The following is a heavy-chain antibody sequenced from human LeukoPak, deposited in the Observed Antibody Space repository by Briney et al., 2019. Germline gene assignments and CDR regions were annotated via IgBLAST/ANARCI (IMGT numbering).Heavy chain of an antibody. CDR2: ISGSGGST. CDR1: GFTFSSYA. J-gene: IGHJ4*02. D-gene: IGHD5-12*01. V-gene: IGHV3-23*01. CDR3: AKENGYGRGYYFDY. Sequence: GGSLRLSCAASGFTFSSYAMSWVRQAPGKGLEWVLFISGSGGSTYYADSVKGRFTISRDNSKNTLYLQMNSLRAEDTAVYYCAKENGYGRGYYFDYWGQGTLVTVSS.